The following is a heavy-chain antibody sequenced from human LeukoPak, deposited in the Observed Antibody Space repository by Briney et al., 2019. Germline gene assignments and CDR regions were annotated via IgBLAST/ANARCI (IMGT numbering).Heavy chain of an antibody. Sequence: SETLSLTCTVSGGSINSDNYYWSWNRQPPGKGLEWIGYIYYSGSTNYNPSLKSRVTMSVDTSKNQFSLRLSSVTAADTAVYYCAREGDSSGWYFDYWGQGTLVTVSS. D-gene: IGHD6-19*01. J-gene: IGHJ4*02. CDR2: IYYSGST. CDR3: AREGDSSGWYFDY. CDR1: GGSINSDNYY. V-gene: IGHV4-61*01.